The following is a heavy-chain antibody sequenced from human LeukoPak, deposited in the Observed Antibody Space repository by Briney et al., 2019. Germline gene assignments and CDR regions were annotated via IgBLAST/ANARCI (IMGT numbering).Heavy chain of an antibody. J-gene: IGHJ6*03. D-gene: IGHD2-2*01. V-gene: IGHV1-69*13. CDR3: ARVRSLVPAAYYMYV. CDR1: GGTFSSYA. CDR2: IIPIFGTA. Sequence: ASVKLSCKASGGTFSSYAISWVRQAPGQGLEWMGGIIPIFGTANYAQKFQGRVTITADESTSTAYMELSSLRSEDTAVYYCARVRSLVPAAYYMYVWGKGTTVTVSS.